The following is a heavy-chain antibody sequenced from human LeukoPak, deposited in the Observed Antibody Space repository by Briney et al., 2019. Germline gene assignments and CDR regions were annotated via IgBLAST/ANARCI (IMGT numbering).Heavy chain of an antibody. J-gene: IGHJ4*02. CDR2: INPNSGGT. D-gene: IGHD4-17*01. CDR3: ARELGLATVTTPTGS. Sequence: ASVKVSCKASGCTFTGYYMHWVRQAPGQGLEWMGWINPNSGGTNYAQKFQGRVTMTRDTSISTAYMELSRLRSDDTAVYYCARELGLATVTTPTGSWGQGTLVTVSS. CDR1: GCTFTGYY. V-gene: IGHV1-2*02.